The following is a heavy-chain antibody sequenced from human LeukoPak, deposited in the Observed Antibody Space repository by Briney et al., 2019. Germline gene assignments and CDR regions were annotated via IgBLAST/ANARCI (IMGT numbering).Heavy chain of an antibody. D-gene: IGHD5/OR15-5a*01. V-gene: IGHV1-8*01. CDR1: GYTFTSYD. CDR2: MNPNSGNT. CDR3: ARGCLCNVYDLDY. Sequence: ASVNVSCKASGYTFTSYDINWVRQATGQGLEWMGWMNPNSGNTGYAQKFQGRVTMTRNTSISTAYMELSSLRSEDTAVYYCARGCLCNVYDLDYWGQGTLVTVSS. J-gene: IGHJ4*02.